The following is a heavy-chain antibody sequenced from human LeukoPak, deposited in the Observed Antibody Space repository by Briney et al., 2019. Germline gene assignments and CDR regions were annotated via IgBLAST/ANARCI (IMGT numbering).Heavy chain of an antibody. J-gene: IGHJ4*02. CDR2: IIPIFGTA. Sequence: SVKVSCKASGGTFSSYAISWVRQAPGQGLEWMGGIIPIFGTANYAQKFQGRVMITTAESTSTASMELSSRRAEDTVVYYCAKDWAYSSSWYGFDYWGQGTLVTVSS. CDR3: AKDWAYSSSWYGFDY. V-gene: IGHV1-69*05. CDR1: GGTFSSYA. D-gene: IGHD6-13*01.